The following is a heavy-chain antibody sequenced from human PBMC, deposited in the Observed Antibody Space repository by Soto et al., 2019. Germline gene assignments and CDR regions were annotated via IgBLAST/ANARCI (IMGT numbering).Heavy chain of an antibody. CDR1: GGSFSGYY. Sequence: PSETLSLTCAVYGGSFSGYYWSWIRQPPGKGLEWIGEINHSGSTNYNPSLKSRVTISVDTSKNEFSLKLGSVTAADTAVYYCARDNWVQYCYYDHGMVHWGQGTTVTVSS. D-gene: IGHD1-1*01. V-gene: IGHV4-34*01. J-gene: IGHJ6*02. CDR2: INHSGST. CDR3: ARDNWVQYCYYDHGMVH.